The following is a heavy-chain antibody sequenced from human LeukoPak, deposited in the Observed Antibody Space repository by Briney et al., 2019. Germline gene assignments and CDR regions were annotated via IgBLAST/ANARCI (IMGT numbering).Heavy chain of an antibody. CDR2: INHSGST. D-gene: IGHD3-10*01. Sequence: SETLSLTCAVYGGSFSGYYWSWIRQPPGKGLEWIGEINHSGSTNYNPSLKSRVTISVDTSKNQFSLKLSSVTAADTAVYYCARVSLSSITMVRGVHYFDYWGQGTLVTVSS. J-gene: IGHJ4*02. CDR3: ARVSLSSITMVRGVHYFDY. CDR1: GGSFSGYY. V-gene: IGHV4-34*01.